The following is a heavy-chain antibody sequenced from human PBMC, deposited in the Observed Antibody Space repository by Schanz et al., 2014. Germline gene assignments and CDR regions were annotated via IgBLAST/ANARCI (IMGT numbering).Heavy chain of an antibody. CDR2: VYFSGTT. D-gene: IGHD2-15*01. CDR1: GGSITSGESY. CDR3: ARNVLPAIPTGAFDI. J-gene: IGHJ3*02. V-gene: IGHV4-39*01. Sequence: QVQLQESGPGLVKPSGTLSLTCTVSGGSITSGESYWGWIRQSPEEGLQYIGSVYFSGTTAYSPSLKGRVTISVDTSKNQFSLMLTSVTAADTAIYYCARNVLPAIPTGAFDIWGQGTVVTVSS.